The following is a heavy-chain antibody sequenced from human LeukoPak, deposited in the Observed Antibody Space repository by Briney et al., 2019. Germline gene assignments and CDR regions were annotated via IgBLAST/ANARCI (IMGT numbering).Heavy chain of an antibody. V-gene: IGHV3-23*01. J-gene: IGHJ4*02. D-gene: IGHD3-22*01. CDR3: AKDGGGYDTSGYYYGDY. CDR1: GFTFSSNA. CDR2: ISGSGTYI. Sequence: GGSLRLSCAASGFTFSSNAMSWVRQAPGKGLEWVSGISGSGTYIYYADSVKGRFTISRDNSKNTLYLQMNSLRAEDTAVYYCAKDGGGYDTSGYYYGDYWGQGTLVTVSS.